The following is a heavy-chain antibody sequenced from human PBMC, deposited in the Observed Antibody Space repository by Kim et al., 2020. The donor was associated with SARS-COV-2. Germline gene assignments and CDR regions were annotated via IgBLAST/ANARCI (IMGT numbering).Heavy chain of an antibody. CDR1: GYSISSGYY. V-gene: IGHV4-38-2*02. CDR3: ARGFAMGRGPSTWLDP. CDR2: IYHSGST. J-gene: IGHJ5*02. Sequence: SETLSLTCTVSGYSISSGYYWGWIRQPPGKGLEWIGSIYHSGSTYYNPALKSRVTISVDTSKNQFSLKRSSVTAADTAVYYCARGFAMGRGPSTWLDPWG. D-gene: IGHD3-10*01.